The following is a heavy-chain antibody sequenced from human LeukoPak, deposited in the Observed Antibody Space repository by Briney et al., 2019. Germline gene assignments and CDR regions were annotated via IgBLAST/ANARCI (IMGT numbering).Heavy chain of an antibody. Sequence: SVKVSCKASGGTFSSYAISWVRQAPGQGLEWMGGIISIFGTANYAQKFQGRVTITTDESTSTAYMELSSLRSEDTAVYYCARGGGDYYDSSGYLPRGFDPWGQGTLVTVSS. D-gene: IGHD3-22*01. CDR1: GGTFSSYA. CDR2: IISIFGTA. CDR3: ARGGGDYYDSSGYLPRGFDP. J-gene: IGHJ5*02. V-gene: IGHV1-69*05.